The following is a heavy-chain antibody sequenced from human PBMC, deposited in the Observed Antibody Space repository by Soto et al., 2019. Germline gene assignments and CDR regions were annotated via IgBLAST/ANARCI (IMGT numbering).Heavy chain of an antibody. V-gene: IGHV3-15*07. CDR1: GFTFSNAW. J-gene: IGHJ4*02. CDR2: IKSKTDGGTT. Sequence: GGSLRLSCAASGFTFSNAWMNWVRQAPGKGLEWVGRIKSKTDGGTTDYAAPVKGRFTISRDDSKNTLYLQMNSLKTEDTAVYYCTTLPEIEVNGDYDFWSGYRDYWGQGTLVTVSS. D-gene: IGHD3-3*01. CDR3: TTLPEIEVNGDYDFWSGYRDY.